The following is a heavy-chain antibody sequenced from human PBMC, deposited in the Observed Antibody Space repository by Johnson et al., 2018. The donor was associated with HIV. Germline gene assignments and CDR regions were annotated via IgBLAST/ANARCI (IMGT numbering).Heavy chain of an antibody. J-gene: IGHJ3*02. V-gene: IGHV3-48*04. Sequence: VQLVESGGGVVQPGTSLRLSCAASGFTFSTYGMHWVRQAPGKGLEWVSYISSSDSAIWYADSVKGRFTVSRDNAKNSLYLQMNSLRAEDTAVYYCARSVNAGRPFDIWGQGTLVTVSS. CDR3: ARSVNAGRPFDI. CDR1: GFTFSTYG. CDR2: ISSSDSAI. D-gene: IGHD2-8*01.